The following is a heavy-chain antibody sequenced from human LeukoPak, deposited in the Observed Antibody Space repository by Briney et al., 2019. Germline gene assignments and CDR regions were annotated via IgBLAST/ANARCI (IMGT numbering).Heavy chain of an antibody. V-gene: IGHV1-2*02. CDR2: INPSSGER. CDR1: GYTSTGYY. CDR3: AISYGRVAGTDFDY. D-gene: IGHD6-19*01. Sequence: AASVRVSCKASGYTSTGYYMHWVRQAPGQGLEGMGWINPSSGERKYVQSFQGRVTLTRDTSINTAYMELSSLTSDDTAVYYCAISYGRVAGTDFDYWGQGTLVSVAS. J-gene: IGHJ4*02.